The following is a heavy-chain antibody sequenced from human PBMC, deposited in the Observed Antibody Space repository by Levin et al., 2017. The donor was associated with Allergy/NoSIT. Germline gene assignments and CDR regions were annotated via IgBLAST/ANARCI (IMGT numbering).Heavy chain of an antibody. D-gene: IGHD6-13*01. CDR1: GFTFSSYG. CDR2: IWYDGSNK. Sequence: AGGSLRLSCAASGFTFSSYGMHWVRQAPGKGLEWVAVIWYDGSNKYYADSVKGRFTISRDNSKNTLYLQMNSLRAEDTAVYYCARDRLHSSSWYATYYYYGMDVWGQGTTVTVSS. CDR3: ARDRLHSSSWYATYYYYGMDV. J-gene: IGHJ6*02. V-gene: IGHV3-33*01.